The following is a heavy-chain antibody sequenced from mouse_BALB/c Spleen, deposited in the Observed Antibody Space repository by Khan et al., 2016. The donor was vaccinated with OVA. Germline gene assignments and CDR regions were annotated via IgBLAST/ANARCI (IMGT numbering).Heavy chain of an antibody. D-gene: IGHD2-3*01. J-gene: IGHJ2*01. CDR3: ASMNE. CDR1: GFNIKDTY. CDR2: IDPANGNT. Sequence: VQLQQPGAELVKPGASVKLSCTASGFNIKDTYMNWVKQRPEQGLEWIGRIDPANGNTKYDPKSQAKTTIKADTSTKTAYQQVSSLTSEDTAGYYCASMNEWGQGTTLTVSS. V-gene: IGHV14-3*02.